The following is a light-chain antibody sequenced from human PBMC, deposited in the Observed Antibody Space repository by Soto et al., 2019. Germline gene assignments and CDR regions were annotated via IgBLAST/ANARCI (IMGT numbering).Light chain of an antibody. CDR2: DNN. Sequence: QSVLTQPPSVSAAPGQRVTISCSGSSSNIGKNSVSWYQQLPGTAPKLLIFDNNKRPSGIPDRFSGSKSGTSATLGITGLQTGDEAHYYCGTWDTSLSAYVFGTETKVTVL. CDR1: SSNIGKNS. V-gene: IGLV1-51*01. CDR3: GTWDTSLSAYV. J-gene: IGLJ1*01.